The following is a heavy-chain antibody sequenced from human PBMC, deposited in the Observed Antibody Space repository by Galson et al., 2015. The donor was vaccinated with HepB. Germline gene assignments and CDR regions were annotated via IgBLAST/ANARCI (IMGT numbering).Heavy chain of an antibody. Sequence: SLRLSCAASGFPFSGYWMSWVRQAPGKGLEWVANIKEDGSEKHYVDSVKARFTISRDNAKNSLYLQMNSLRVEDTAVYYCARGWDYWGIFDCWGQGTLVTVSS. J-gene: IGHJ4*02. V-gene: IGHV3-7*03. CDR3: ARGWDYWGIFDC. CDR2: IKEDGSEK. D-gene: IGHD7-27*01. CDR1: GFPFSGYW.